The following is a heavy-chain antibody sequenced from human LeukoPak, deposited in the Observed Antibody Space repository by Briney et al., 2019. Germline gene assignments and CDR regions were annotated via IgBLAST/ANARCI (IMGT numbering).Heavy chain of an antibody. J-gene: IGHJ4*02. D-gene: IGHD5-18*01. Sequence: PGGSLRLSCAASGFTFSSYWMSWVRQAPGKGLEWVSAISGSGGSTYYADSVKGRFTISRDNSKNTLYLQMNSLRAEDTAVYYCAKAERYSYGYADYWGQGTLVTVSS. CDR1: GFTFSSYW. CDR3: AKAERYSYGYADY. CDR2: ISGSGGST. V-gene: IGHV3-23*01.